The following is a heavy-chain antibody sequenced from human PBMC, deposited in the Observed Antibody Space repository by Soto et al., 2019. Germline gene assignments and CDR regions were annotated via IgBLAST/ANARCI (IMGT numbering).Heavy chain of an antibody. J-gene: IGHJ4*02. D-gene: IGHD1-26*01. CDR1: GYTFTGHY. CDR2: IGPESGAT. Sequence: ASVKVPCKTSGYTFTGHYIHWVRQAPEQGPEWGGEIGPESGATRYAQKFQGRVTMTRDMSTTTVYMELNNLSPDDTAVYYCGRGRSGQLVVFYWGQGTPVTVSS. V-gene: IGHV1-2*02. CDR3: GRGRSGQLVVFY.